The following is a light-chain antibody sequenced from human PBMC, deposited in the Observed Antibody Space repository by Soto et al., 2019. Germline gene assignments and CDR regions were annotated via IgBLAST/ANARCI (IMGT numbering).Light chain of an antibody. CDR2: DAS. V-gene: IGKV1-27*01. CDR3: QKYNSAPWT. CDR1: QGISNY. Sequence: DIQMTQSPSSLSASVGDRVTITCRASQGISNYLAWYQQKPGKVPKLLIYDASTLQSGVPSRFSGSGSGTDFTLTISRLQHEDVATYYCQKYNSAPWTFGQGSKVEIK. J-gene: IGKJ1*01.